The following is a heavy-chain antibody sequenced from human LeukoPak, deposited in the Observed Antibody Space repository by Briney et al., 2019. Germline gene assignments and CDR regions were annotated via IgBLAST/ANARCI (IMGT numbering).Heavy chain of an antibody. J-gene: IGHJ4*02. CDR2: INPNSGGT. CDR3: ARWRRAYCSSTSCYKRGGFDY. CDR1: GYTFTGYY. D-gene: IGHD2-2*02. Sequence: AASVKVSCKASGYTFTGYYMHWVRQAPGQGLEWMGWINPNSGGTNYAQKFQGRVTMTRDTSISTAYMELSRLRSDDTAVYYCARWRRAYCSSTSCYKRGGFDYWGQGTLVTVSS. V-gene: IGHV1-2*02.